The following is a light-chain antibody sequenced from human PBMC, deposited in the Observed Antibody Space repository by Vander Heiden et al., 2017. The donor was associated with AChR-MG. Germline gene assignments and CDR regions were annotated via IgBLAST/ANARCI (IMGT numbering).Light chain of an antibody. V-gene: IGLV2-14*01. CDR3: SSYTSSSTWV. CDR1: SSDVCGYNY. Sequence: QSALTQPASVPGSPGPSITISCTGTSSDVCGYNYVSWYQQHPGKAPKLMIYDVSNRPSGVSNRFSGSKSGNTASLTISGLQAEDDADYYCSSYTSSSTWVFGGGTKLTVL. J-gene: IGLJ3*02. CDR2: DVS.